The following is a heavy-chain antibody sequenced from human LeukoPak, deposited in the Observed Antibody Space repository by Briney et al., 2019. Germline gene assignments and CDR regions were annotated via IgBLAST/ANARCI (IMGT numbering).Heavy chain of an antibody. J-gene: IGHJ4*02. CDR1: GGTFSSYA. V-gene: IGHV1-69*13. D-gene: IGHD1-26*01. CDR2: IIPIFGTA. CDR3: ARDRYSELGGSYMNY. Sequence: PVKVSCKASGGTFSSYAISWVRQAPGQGLEWMGGIIPIFGTANYAQKFQGRVTITADESTSTAYMELSSLRSEDTAVYYCARDRYSELGGSYMNYWGQGTLVTVSS.